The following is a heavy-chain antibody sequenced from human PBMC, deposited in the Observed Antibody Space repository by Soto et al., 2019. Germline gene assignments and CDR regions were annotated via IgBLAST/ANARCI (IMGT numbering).Heavy chain of an antibody. V-gene: IGHV3-33*01. CDR2: IWYDGSNK. CDR3: ARDYISPHYYYGMDV. Sequence: GGSLRLSCAASGFTFSSYGMHWVRQAPGKGLEWVAVIWYDGSNKYYADSVKGRFTISRDNSKNTLYLQMNSLRAEDTAVYYCARDYISPHYYYGMDVWGQGTTVTVSS. D-gene: IGHD3-10*01. J-gene: IGHJ6*02. CDR1: GFTFSSYG.